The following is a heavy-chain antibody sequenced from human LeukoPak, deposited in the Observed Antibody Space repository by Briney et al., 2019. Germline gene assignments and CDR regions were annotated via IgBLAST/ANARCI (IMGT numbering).Heavy chain of an antibody. CDR3: ARVICSGGSCRFDY. J-gene: IGHJ4*02. CDR1: GFTFSSYW. D-gene: IGHD2-15*01. CDR2: IKQDGSEK. Sequence: GGSLRLSCAASGFTFSSYWMSWVRQAPGKGLEWVANIKQDGSEKYYVDSVKGRFTISRDNAKNSLYLQMNSLRAEDTAVYYCARVICSGGSCRFDYWGQGTLVTVSS. V-gene: IGHV3-7*01.